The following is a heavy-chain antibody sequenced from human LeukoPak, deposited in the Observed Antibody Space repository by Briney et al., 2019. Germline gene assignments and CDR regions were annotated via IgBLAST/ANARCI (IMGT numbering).Heavy chain of an antibody. J-gene: IGHJ5*02. CDR3: ATTPGGRSWSHWFDP. V-gene: IGHV1-18*01. CDR2: ISTYNGDT. D-gene: IGHD3-16*01. Sequence: ASVKVSCKTSGYSFTSYSITWVRQAPGQRLEWMGWISTYNGDTYYSQKVQGRVTLTTDPSASTAYMDLRSLRSDDTAEYYCATTPGGRSWSHWFDPWGQGTLVIVSS. CDR1: GYSFTSYS.